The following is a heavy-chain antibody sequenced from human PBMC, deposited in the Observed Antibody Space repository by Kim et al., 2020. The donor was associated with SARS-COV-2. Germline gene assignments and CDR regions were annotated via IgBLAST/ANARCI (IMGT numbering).Heavy chain of an antibody. CDR2: ISSSSSYI. J-gene: IGHJ4*02. V-gene: IGHV3-21*01. CDR1: GFTFSSYS. CDR3: ARLTYDSSGYYYFDY. D-gene: IGHD3-22*01. Sequence: GGSLRLSCAASGFTFSSYSMNWVRQAPGKGLEWVSSISSSSSYIYYADSVKGRFTISRDNAKNSLYLQMNSLRAEDTAVYYCARLTYDSSGYYYFDYWGQGTLVTVSS.